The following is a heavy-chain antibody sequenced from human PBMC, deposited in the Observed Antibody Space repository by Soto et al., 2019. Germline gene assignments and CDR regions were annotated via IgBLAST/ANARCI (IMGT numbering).Heavy chain of an antibody. J-gene: IGHJ6*02. CDR2: ITSTSSTK. V-gene: IGHV3-48*02. Sequence: PXVSLSLSFASSGFTFSSHAMNWVGQAPGKGLEWISYITSTSSTKNYADSVKGRFTISRDNANNSLYLQMNSLRDEDTAVYYCARRITLVRGPYYYYAMDVRGQGTTVTVSS. D-gene: IGHD3-10*01. CDR3: ARRITLVRGPYYYYAMDV. CDR1: GFTFSSHA.